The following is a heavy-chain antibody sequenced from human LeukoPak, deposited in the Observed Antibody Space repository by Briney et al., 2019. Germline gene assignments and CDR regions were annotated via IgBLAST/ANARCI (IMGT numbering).Heavy chain of an antibody. CDR3: ARLVDY. V-gene: IGHV4-39*01. CDR1: GGSISSSSYY. Sequence: SETLSLTCTVSGGSISSSSYYWGWLRQPPGKGLEWIGSIYYSGSTYYNPSLKGRVTISVDTSKNHFSRRLSSVTGADTAVYFCARLVDYWGQGTLVTVSS. CDR2: IYYSGST. J-gene: IGHJ4*02.